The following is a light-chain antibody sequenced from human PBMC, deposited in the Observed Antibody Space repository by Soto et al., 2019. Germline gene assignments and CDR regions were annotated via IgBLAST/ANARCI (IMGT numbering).Light chain of an antibody. Sequence: DIQMTQSPSTLSASVGDRVTITCRASQSISSWLAWYQQKPGKAPKLLIYDASSLESGVPSRFSGSGSGTAFTITISSLQPDDFATYYCQQYNSYSSLTFGGGTKVEIK. J-gene: IGKJ4*01. V-gene: IGKV1-5*01. CDR2: DAS. CDR3: QQYNSYSSLT. CDR1: QSISSW.